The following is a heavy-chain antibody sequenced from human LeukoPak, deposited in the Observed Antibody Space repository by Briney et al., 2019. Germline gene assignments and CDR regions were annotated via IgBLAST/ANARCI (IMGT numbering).Heavy chain of an antibody. D-gene: IGHD7-27*01. V-gene: IGHV3-74*01. J-gene: IGHJ4*02. CDR2: ISPDGSYT. Sequence: GGSLRLSCAASGFTFSGFWMHWVRQAPGKGPVWVSRISPDGSYTTYADSVKGRCTISRDNAKNTLYLQIRSLRAEDTAVYYCVRDMWGTFEYWDQGALVTVSS. CDR3: VRDMWGTFEY. CDR1: GFTFSGFW.